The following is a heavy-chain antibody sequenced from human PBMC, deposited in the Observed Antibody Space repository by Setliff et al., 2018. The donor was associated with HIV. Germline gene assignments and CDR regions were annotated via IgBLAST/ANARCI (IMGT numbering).Heavy chain of an antibody. Sequence: PSETLSLTCTVSRASISSGGYCWSWIRQRPGEGLEWIGYIYYSGNTFYNPSLKSRVTISVDTSKNQFSLKLSSVTAADTALYYCARVYGDYVEGAFDIWGQGTMVTVSS. CDR2: IYYSGNT. CDR1: RASISSGGYC. V-gene: IGHV4-31*03. J-gene: IGHJ3*02. D-gene: IGHD4-17*01. CDR3: ARVYGDYVEGAFDI.